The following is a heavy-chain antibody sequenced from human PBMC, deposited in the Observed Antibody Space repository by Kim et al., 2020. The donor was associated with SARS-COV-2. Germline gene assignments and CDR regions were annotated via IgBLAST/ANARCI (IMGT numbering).Heavy chain of an antibody. V-gene: IGHV3-48*02. D-gene: IGHD3-16*01. J-gene: IGHJ3*01. Sequence: GGSLRLSCVVSGITFSTYSMNWIRQAPGKGLEWLSYISSRSSSIYYADSVKGRFTISRDNVNNSLYLQMNSLRDEDTALYYCASQYDYVWGSPTFGVWGQGTMVTVSS. CDR1: GITFSTYS. CDR2: ISSRSSSI. CDR3: ASQYDYVWGSPTFGV.